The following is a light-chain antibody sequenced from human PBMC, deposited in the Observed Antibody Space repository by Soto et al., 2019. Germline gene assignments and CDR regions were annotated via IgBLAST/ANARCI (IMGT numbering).Light chain of an antibody. CDR1: SSDVGYYDY. CDR3: CSYAGSYTYV. Sequence: QSALTQPPSASGFPGQSVTISCTGTSSDVGYYDYVSWYQQHPGKAPKLVIYEVTKRPSGVPDRVSASKSGNTASLTVSGLRAEDEADYYCCSYAGSYTYVFGTGTKVTVL. CDR2: EVT. J-gene: IGLJ1*01. V-gene: IGLV2-8*01.